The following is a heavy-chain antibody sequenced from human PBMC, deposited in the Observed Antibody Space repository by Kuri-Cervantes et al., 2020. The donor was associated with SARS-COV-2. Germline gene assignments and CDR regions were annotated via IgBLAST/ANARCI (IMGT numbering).Heavy chain of an antibody. D-gene: IGHD1-26*01. Sequence: SETLSLTCSVSGGSISSYYWSWIRQPPGRGPEGIGYSHYTGSTNQNPSLNSQVTISVDMSKSQFFLRLTSVTAADTAKYYCARRKREVLQSGAFDIWGQGMMVTVSS. CDR3: ARRKREVLQSGAFDI. V-gene: IGHV4-59*01. J-gene: IGHJ3*02. CDR1: GGSISSYY. CDR2: SHYTGST.